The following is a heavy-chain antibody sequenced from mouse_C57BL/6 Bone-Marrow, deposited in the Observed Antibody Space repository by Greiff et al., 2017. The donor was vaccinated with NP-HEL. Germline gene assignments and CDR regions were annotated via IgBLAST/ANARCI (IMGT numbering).Heavy chain of an antibody. D-gene: IGHD2-4*01. J-gene: IGHJ4*01. CDR3: ARSIYYDYADDPFYAMYY. CDR1: GFTFTDYY. Sequence: EVKLMESGGGLVQPGGSLSLSCAASGFTFTDYYMSWVRQPPGKALEWLVFIRNKANGYTTEYSASVKGRFTISRDNSQSILYLQMNALRAEDSATYYCARSIYYDYADDPFYAMYYWGQGTSVTVSS. V-gene: IGHV7-3*01. CDR2: IRNKANGYTT.